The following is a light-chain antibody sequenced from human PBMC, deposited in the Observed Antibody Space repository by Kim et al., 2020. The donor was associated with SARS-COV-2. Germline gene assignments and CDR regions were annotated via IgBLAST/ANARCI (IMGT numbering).Light chain of an antibody. J-gene: IGKJ2*01. CDR3: QQYNNWPYT. V-gene: IGKV3-15*01. CDR2: GAS. Sequence: SVSPGDTATLSCSASHSVSSTLAWYQPKPGQAPRLLIYGASTRATGIPARFSGSGSGTAFALTISSLQSEDFAVYYCQQYNNWPYTFGQGTKLEI. CDR1: HSVSST.